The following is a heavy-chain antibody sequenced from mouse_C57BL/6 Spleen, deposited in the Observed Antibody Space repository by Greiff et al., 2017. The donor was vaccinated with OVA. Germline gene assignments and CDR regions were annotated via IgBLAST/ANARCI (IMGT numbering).Heavy chain of an antibody. J-gene: IGHJ4*01. Sequence: VQLKESGPGLVAPSQSLSITCTVSGFSLTSYGVHWVRQPPGKGLEWLVVIWSDGSTTYNSALKSRLSISKDNSKSQVFLKINSLQTDDTAMYYCARSNYYDSSYTEAMDYWGQGTSVTVSS. CDR2: IWSDGST. CDR1: GFSLTSYG. CDR3: ARSNYYDSSYTEAMDY. V-gene: IGHV2-6*03. D-gene: IGHD1-1*01.